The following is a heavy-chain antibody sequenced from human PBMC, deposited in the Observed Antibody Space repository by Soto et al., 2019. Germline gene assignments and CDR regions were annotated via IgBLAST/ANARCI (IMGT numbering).Heavy chain of an antibody. D-gene: IGHD3-10*01. CDR3: ARSLSTGSPYSGGWYYFDS. V-gene: IGHV4-34*01. J-gene: IGHJ4*02. CDR2: INHSGSA. CDR1: GGSFSGYI. Sequence: QVQIHQWGAGVLKPSETLSLTCAVSGGSFSGYIWTWIRQTPGKGLQWIGQINHSGSAVYNPSLKTRVTISLMSNTQFSLEMSSVTAADTAVYYCARSLSTGSPYSGGWYYFDSWGQGATVTVS.